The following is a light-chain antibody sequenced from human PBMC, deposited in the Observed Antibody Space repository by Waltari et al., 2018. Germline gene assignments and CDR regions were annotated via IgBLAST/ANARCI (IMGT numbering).Light chain of an antibody. CDR3: QQYFSSPT. CDR2: WAS. Sequence: DIVMTQSPDSLAVSLGERATISCKSSHSLLFGSNNNNYLAWYQQKPGQPPKLLIYWASTRDSGVPDRFSGSGSQRDFSLTISSLQAEDVAVYYCQQYFSSPTFGQGTRVEMK. J-gene: IGKJ1*01. V-gene: IGKV4-1*01. CDR1: HSLLFGSNNNNY.